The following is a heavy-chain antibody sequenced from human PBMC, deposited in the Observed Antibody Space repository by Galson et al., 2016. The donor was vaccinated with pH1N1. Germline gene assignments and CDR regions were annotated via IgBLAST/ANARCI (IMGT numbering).Heavy chain of an antibody. CDR1: GFTFDDFA. V-gene: IGHV3-9*01. Sequence: SLRLSCAASGFTFDDFAMHWVRQAPGKGLEWVSGISWNGGSIAYADSVKGRFTISRDNDKNSLYLQMNSLRPEDTALYYCAKRFLSSNSWFDAFDVWGQGTMVTVSS. CDR2: ISWNGGSI. CDR3: AKRFLSSNSWFDAFDV. J-gene: IGHJ3*01. D-gene: IGHD6-13*01.